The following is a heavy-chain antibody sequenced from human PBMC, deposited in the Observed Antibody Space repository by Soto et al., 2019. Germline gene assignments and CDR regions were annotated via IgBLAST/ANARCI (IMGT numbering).Heavy chain of an antibody. V-gene: IGHV3-23*01. J-gene: IGHJ4*02. D-gene: IGHD1-26*01. CDR2: ISGSGGST. Sequence: PGWSLRLSCASSVFTFISYAMSWVRQAPGKGLEWVSAISGSGGSTYYADSVKGRFTISRDNSKNTLYLQMNSLRAEDTAVYYCAKDEVGATHFDYWGQGTLVTVSS. CDR1: VFTFISYA. CDR3: AKDEVGATHFDY.